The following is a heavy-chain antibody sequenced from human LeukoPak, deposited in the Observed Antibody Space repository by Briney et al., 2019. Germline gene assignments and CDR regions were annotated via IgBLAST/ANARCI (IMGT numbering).Heavy chain of an antibody. CDR1: GGSISSYY. D-gene: IGHD2-15*01. Sequence: PSETLSLTCTVSGGSISSYYWSWIRQPAGKGLEWIGRIYTSGSTNYNPSLKSRVTMSVDTSKNQFSLKLSSVTAADTALYFCTRDKAPGGGRWFDPWGQGILVTVSS. CDR3: TRDKAPGGGRWFDP. J-gene: IGHJ5*02. V-gene: IGHV4-4*07. CDR2: IYTSGST.